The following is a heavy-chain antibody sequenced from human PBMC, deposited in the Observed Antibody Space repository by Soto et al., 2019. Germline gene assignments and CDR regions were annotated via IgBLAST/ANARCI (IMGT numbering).Heavy chain of an antibody. Sequence: NPSETLSLTCTVSGGSISSSSYYWGWIRQPPGKGLEWIGSIYYSGSTYYNPSLKSRVTISVDTSKNQFSLKLSSVTAADTAVYYCARQGYSNWFDPWGQGTLVTVSS. V-gene: IGHV4-39*01. D-gene: IGHD3-22*01. CDR3: ARQGYSNWFDP. CDR1: GGSISSSSYY. J-gene: IGHJ5*02. CDR2: IYYSGST.